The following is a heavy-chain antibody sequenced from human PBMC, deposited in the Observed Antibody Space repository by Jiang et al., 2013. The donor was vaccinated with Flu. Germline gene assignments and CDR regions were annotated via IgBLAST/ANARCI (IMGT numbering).Heavy chain of an antibody. J-gene: IGHJ4*02. D-gene: IGHD1-26*01. CDR2: TYYRSKWYN. V-gene: IGHV6-1*01. Sequence: DLEWLGRTYYRSKWYNDYAVSVKSRTTINPDTSKNQFSLQLNSVTPEDTAVYYCAGDPYSGSYYAHFDYWGQGTLVTVSS. CDR3: AGDPYSGSYYAHFDY.